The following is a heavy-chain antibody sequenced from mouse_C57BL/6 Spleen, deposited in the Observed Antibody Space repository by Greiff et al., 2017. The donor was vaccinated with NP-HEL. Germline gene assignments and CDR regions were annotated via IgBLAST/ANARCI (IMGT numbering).Heavy chain of an antibody. CDR3: AREGGNYED. D-gene: IGHD2-1*01. Sequence: QVQLKQPGAELVKPGASVKMSCKASGYTFTSYWITWVKQRPGQGLEWIGDIYPGSGSTNSNAPFKRKATLTVDTSSRPAYMPLSSLTSADSAVYYCAREGGNYEDWGHGTTLTVSS. CDR2: IYPGSGST. CDR1: GYTFTSYW. J-gene: IGHJ2*01. V-gene: IGHV1-55*01.